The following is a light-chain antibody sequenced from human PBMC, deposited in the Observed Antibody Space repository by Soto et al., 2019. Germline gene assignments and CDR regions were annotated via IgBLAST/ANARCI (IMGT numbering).Light chain of an antibody. CDR3: QQYGSSSWT. J-gene: IGKJ1*01. V-gene: IGKV3-20*01. Sequence: EIVLTQSPGTLSLSPGERATLSCRASQSVSSNNLAWYQQKPGQAPRLLIYGTSTRATGIPDRFSGSGSGTDFTLIISRLEPEDFAVYYCQQYGSSSWTFGQGTKVEIK. CDR2: GTS. CDR1: QSVSSNN.